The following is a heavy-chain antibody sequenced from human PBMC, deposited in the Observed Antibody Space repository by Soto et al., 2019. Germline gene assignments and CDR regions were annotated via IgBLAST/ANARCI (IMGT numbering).Heavy chain of an antibody. CDR1: GFTFSSYC. D-gene: IGHD5-18*01. CDR2: ISYDGSNK. J-gene: IGHJ4*02. CDR3: AKVPGIQLWSYFYX. V-gene: IGHV3-30*18. Sequence: LRLSCAASGFTFSSYCMHWVRQAPGKGLEWVEVISYDGSNKYYADSVKGRFTIYIDNANNTLYLQMSSLRAEDTAVYYCAKVPGIQLWSYFYXWGQATLVTVSX.